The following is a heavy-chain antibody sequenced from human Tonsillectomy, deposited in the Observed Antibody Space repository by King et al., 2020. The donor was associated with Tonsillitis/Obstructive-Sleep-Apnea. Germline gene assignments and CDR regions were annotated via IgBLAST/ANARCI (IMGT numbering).Heavy chain of an antibody. CDR1: GYNFTNYW. D-gene: IGHD6-13*01. J-gene: IGHJ3*02. CDR2: IYPGDSDA. V-gene: IGHV5-51*01. CDR3: ASPFAAAGGTSDTFDI. Sequence: VQLVESGAEVKKPGESLKISCTGSGYNFTNYWIDWVRQMPGKGLEWMGSIYPGDSDARYSPTFQGQVTVSADKSIRTAYLQWSSLKASDTAIYYCASPFAAAGGTSDTFDIWGQGTMVTVSS.